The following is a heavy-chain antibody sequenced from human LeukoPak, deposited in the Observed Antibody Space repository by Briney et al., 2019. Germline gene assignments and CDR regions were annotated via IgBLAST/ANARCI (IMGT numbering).Heavy chain of an antibody. Sequence: GGSLRLSCAASGFTFDDYVMSWVRHAPGKRLGWVSGINWKGGGTGYVESVRGRYTISRDNAKNSLYLQMNSLRAEDTALYYCARANYDILTGYSGWIDYWGQGTLVTVSS. J-gene: IGHJ4*02. CDR3: ARANYDILTGYSGWIDY. CDR1: GFTFDDYV. D-gene: IGHD3-9*01. CDR2: INWKGGGT. V-gene: IGHV3-20*04.